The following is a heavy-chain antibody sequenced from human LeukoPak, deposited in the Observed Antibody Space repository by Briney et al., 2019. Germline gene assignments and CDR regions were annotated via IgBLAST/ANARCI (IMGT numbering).Heavy chain of an antibody. CDR3: ARATRGGDQPSFDY. V-gene: IGHV4-38-2*01. Sequence: SETLSLTCAVSGYSISSGYYWGWIRQPPGKGLEWIGSIYHSGSTYYNPSLKSRVTISVDTSKNQFSLKLSSVTAADTAVYYCARATRGGDQPSFDYWGQGTLVTVSS. CDR1: GYSISSGYY. D-gene: IGHD2-21*02. J-gene: IGHJ4*02. CDR2: IYHSGST.